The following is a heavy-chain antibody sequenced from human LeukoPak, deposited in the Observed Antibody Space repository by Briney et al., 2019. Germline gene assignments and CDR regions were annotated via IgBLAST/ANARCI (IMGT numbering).Heavy chain of an antibody. V-gene: IGHV1-69*05. CDR3: ASYIVVVPAAMSYSRWYFDL. CDR2: IIPIFGTA. Sequence: SVKVSCKASGYTFTSYGISWVRQAPGQGLEWMGGIIPIFGTANYAQKFQGRVTITTDESTSTAYMELSSLRSEDTAVYYCASYIVVVPAAMSYSRWYFDLWGRGTLVTVSS. J-gene: IGHJ2*01. D-gene: IGHD2-2*01. CDR1: GYTFTSYG.